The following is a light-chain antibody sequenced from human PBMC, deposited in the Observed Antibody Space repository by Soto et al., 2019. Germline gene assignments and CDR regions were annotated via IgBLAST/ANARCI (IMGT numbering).Light chain of an antibody. CDR1: QSISSW. CDR2: DAS. J-gene: IGKJ1*01. V-gene: IGKV1-5*01. CDR3: QQYNSYSPWT. Sequence: DILMTQSPSTLSASVGDRVTITCRASQSISSWLAWYQQKPGKAPKLLIYDASSLESGVPSRFSGSGSGTEFTLTISSLQPDDFATYYCQQYNSYSPWTFGQGTKLDIK.